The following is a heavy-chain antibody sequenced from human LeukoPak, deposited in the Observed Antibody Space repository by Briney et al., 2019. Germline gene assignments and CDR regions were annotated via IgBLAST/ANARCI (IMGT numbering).Heavy chain of an antibody. V-gene: IGHV4-34*01. CDR2: INHSGST. CDR1: GGSFSGYY. D-gene: IGHD1-26*01. CDR3: ARGSGSYYAFDI. Sequence: SETLSLTCAVYGGSFSGYYWSWIRQPPGKGLEWIGEINHSGSTNYNPSLKSRVTISVDTSKNQLSLQLNSVTPEDTAVYYCARGSGSYYAFDIWGQGTMVTVSS. J-gene: IGHJ3*02.